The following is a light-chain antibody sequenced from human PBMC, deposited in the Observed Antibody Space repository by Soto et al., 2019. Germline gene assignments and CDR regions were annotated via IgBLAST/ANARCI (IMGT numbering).Light chain of an antibody. V-gene: IGKV3-15*01. J-gene: IGKJ1*01. Sequence: EIVMTQSPATLSVSPGERATLSCRASQSVSSNLARYQQKPGQAPRLLIYGASTRATGIPARFSGSGSVTEFTLAISSLQSEDFAVYYCQQYNNWPFPSWTFGQGTKVEIK. CDR2: GAS. CDR3: QQYNNWPFPSWT. CDR1: QSVSSN.